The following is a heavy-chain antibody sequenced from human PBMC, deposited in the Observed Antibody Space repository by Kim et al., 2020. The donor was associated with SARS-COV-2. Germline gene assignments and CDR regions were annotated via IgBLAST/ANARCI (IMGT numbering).Heavy chain of an antibody. Sequence: GESLKISCKGSGYSFTSYWIGWVRQMPGKGLEWMGIIYPGDSDTRYSPSFQGQVTISADKSISTAYLQWSSLKASDTAMYYCARGRGLYSSSSGVTLLDYWAQGTLVTVSS. V-gene: IGHV5-51*01. CDR2: IYPGDSDT. J-gene: IGHJ4*02. D-gene: IGHD6-6*01. CDR3: ARGRGLYSSSSGVTLLDY. CDR1: GYSFTSYW.